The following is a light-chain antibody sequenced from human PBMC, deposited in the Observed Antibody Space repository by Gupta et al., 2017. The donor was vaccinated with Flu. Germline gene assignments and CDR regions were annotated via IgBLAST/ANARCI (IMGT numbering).Light chain of an antibody. CDR2: GAS. Sequence: DFQMTQPPSSLSASVGDRVIITCRASQSISNSLGWYQQKPEKAPKSLIYGASSLQNGVPSRFSGSGSGTDFTLTISSLQPEDFGTYYCRQYREYPITFGQGTRLEIK. V-gene: IGKV1D-16*01. CDR1: QSISNS. J-gene: IGKJ5*01. CDR3: RQYREYPIT.